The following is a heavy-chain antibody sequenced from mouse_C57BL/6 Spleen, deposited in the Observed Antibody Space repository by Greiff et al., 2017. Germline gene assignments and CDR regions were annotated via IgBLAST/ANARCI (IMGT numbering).Heavy chain of an antibody. Sequence: EVKLQESGPGLVKPSQSLSLTCSVTGYSITSGYYWNWIRQFPGNKLEWMGYISYDGSTNYNPSLKNRISITLDPSKNQFLRKLNSVTTEDTATYYCARNYGSSNDYWGQGTTLTVSS. V-gene: IGHV3-6*01. CDR1: GYSITSGYY. D-gene: IGHD1-1*01. CDR2: ISYDGST. CDR3: ARNYGSSNDY. J-gene: IGHJ2*01.